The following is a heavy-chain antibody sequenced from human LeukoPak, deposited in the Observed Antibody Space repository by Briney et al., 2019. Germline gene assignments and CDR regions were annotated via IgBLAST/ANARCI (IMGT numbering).Heavy chain of an antibody. V-gene: IGHV3-21*01. J-gene: IGHJ4*02. CDR2: ISSLSNYI. CDR1: EFTFSSYS. CDR3: ARGPSGYHNT. D-gene: IGHD5-12*01. Sequence: GGSLRLSCAASEFTFSSYSMNWVRQAPGKGLEWVSSISSLSNYIYYEDSVKGRFTISRDYAKNSLYLQMNSLRAEDTAVYYCARGPSGYHNTGGQGTLVTVSS.